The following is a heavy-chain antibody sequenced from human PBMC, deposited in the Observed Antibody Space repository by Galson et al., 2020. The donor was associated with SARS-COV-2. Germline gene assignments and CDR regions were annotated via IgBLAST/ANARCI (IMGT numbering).Heavy chain of an antibody. CDR2: ISWNSGSI. Sequence: PGGSLRLSCAASGFTFDDYAMHWVRQAPGKGLEWVSGISWNSGSIGYADSVKGRFTISRDNAKNSLYLQMNSLRAEDTALYYCAKEGEFGYYYGMDVWGQGTTVTVSS. CDR3: AKEGEFGYYYGMDV. V-gene: IGHV3-9*01. J-gene: IGHJ6*02. CDR1: GFTFDDYA. D-gene: IGHD3-16*01.